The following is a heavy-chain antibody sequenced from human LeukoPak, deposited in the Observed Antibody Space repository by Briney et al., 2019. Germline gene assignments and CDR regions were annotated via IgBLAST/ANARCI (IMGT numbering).Heavy chain of an antibody. J-gene: IGHJ6*04. CDR2: IRYDGSNK. CDR3: SKGGATMDV. D-gene: IGHD1-26*01. CDR1: GFTFSRSG. V-gene: IGHV3-30*02. Sequence: PGGSLRLSCAASGFTFSRSGMHWVRQAPGKGLEWMAFIRYDGSNKYYVESVKGRFTISRDNSKNTLYLQMNSLRDEDRAVYYCSKGGATMDVWGKGTTVTVSS.